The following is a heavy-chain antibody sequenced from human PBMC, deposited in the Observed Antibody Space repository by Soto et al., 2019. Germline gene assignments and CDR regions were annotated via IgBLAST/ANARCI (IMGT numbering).Heavy chain of an antibody. CDR1: GFTFSDYY. CDR3: ATSEAVAGSYRPYYYYYGMDV. V-gene: IGHV3-11*01. CDR2: ISSSGSTI. Sequence: QVQLVESGGGLVKPGGSLRLSCAASGFTFSDYYMSWIRQAPGKGLEWVSYISSSGSTIYYADSVKGRFTISRDNAKNSLNLQMNSLRAEDTAVYYCATSEAVAGSYRPYYYYYGMDVWGQGTTVTVSS. D-gene: IGHD6-19*01. J-gene: IGHJ6*02.